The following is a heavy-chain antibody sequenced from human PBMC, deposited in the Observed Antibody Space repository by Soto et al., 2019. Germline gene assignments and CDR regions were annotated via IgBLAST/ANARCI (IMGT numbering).Heavy chain of an antibody. Sequence: QVQVLQSGPEVKSHGASVTVSCKTSGYTFSTSGISWVRQAPGQGLVWVGWIRPGNGNRKSAQRLQGRVTLTTDTSASTAYMELRSLTPDDTSMYYCARETESNRYNDWGQGTLVTFAS. D-gene: IGHD1-20*01. V-gene: IGHV1-18*01. CDR2: IRPGNGNR. CDR3: ARETESNRYND. CDR1: GYTFSTSG. J-gene: IGHJ1*01.